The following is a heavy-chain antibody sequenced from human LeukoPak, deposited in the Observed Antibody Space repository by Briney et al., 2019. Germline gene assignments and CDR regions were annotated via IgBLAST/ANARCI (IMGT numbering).Heavy chain of an antibody. D-gene: IGHD3-10*01. CDR1: GFTVCGYY. CDR2: IYKNNNT. V-gene: IGHV3-53*01. CDR3: ARCWSGYDY. J-gene: IGHJ4*02. Sequence: PVGSLRLSRAASGFTVCGYYMTSVGQAPGKGLDWVSVIYKNNNTYHADSVRGRFTISRDNSRNTVYLQMNSLRAEYTAMYHCARCWSGYDYWGQGTLVTVSS.